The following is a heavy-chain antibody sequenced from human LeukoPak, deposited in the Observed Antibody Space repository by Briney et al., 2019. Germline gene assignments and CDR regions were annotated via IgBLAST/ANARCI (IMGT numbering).Heavy chain of an antibody. J-gene: IGHJ5*02. CDR1: GGSISSGSYY. V-gene: IGHV4-61*02. CDR3: ARDPPSRLVGATGQNWFDP. Sequence: SQTLSLTCTVSGGSISSGSYYWSWIRQPAGKGLEWIGRIYTSGSTNYNPSLKSRVTISVDTSKNQFSLKLSSVTAADTAVYYCARDPPSRLVGATGQNWFDPWGQGTLVTVSS. CDR2: IYTSGST. D-gene: IGHD1-26*01.